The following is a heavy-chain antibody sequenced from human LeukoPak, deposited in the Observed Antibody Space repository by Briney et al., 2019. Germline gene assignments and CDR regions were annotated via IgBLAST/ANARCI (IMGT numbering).Heavy chain of an antibody. CDR1: GGSISSYY. CDR3: ARHRLSGGSYDY. V-gene: IGHV4-59*01. CDR2: IYYSGSS. D-gene: IGHD3-10*01. J-gene: IGHJ4*02. Sequence: SETLSLTCTVSGGSISSYYWSWIRQPPGKGLEWIGYIYYSGSSNYNPSLKSRVTISVDTSKNQFSLKLSSVTAADTAVYYCARHRLSGGSYDYWGQGTLVTVSS.